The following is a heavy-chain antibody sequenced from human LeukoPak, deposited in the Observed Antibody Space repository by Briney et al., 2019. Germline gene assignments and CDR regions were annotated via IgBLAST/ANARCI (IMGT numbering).Heavy chain of an antibody. V-gene: IGHV4-30-4*01. CDR3: ARDRYKNYYGMDV. D-gene: IGHD1-1*01. CDR2: IYYSGST. CDR1: GGSVSSGDYY. Sequence: PSQTLSLTCTVSGGSVSSGDYYWSWIRQPPGKGLDWIGSIYYSGSTYYNPSLKSRVTISVDTSKNQFSLNLRSVTAADTAVYYCARDRYKNYYGMDVWGKGTTVTVSS. J-gene: IGHJ6*04.